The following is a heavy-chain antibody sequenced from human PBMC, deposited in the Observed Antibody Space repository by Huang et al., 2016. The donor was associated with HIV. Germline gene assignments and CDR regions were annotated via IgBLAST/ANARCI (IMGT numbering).Heavy chain of an antibody. CDR2: IDWDVDQ. D-gene: IGHD2-21*02. J-gene: IGHJ4*02. Sequence: QVTLRESGPALMKPTEILILTCTFSGFSLSTSGMSVSWIRQPPGKAMELLAHIDWDVDQFYSPSLKARHTSSRDTSENQVVLVLTNVDPEDTATYYCARFPSHCGSDCLPGSFDFWGQVTLVTVSS. CDR1: GFSLSTSGMS. CDR3: ARFPSHCGSDCLPGSFDF. V-gene: IGHV2-70*13.